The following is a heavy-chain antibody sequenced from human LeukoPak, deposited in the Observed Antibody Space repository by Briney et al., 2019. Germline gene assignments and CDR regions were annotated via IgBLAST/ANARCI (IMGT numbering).Heavy chain of an antibody. V-gene: IGHV3-15*01. CDR2: IKSKTDGGTT. CDR1: GFTFSNAW. CDR3: TTPPAPPSYYYNSSPPGVDAFDI. D-gene: IGHD3-22*01. Sequence: GGSLRLSCAASGFTFSNAWMSWVRQAPGKGLEWVGRIKSKTDGGTTDYAAPVKGRFTISRDDSKNTLYLQMNSLKTEDTAVYNGTTPPAPPSYYYNSSPPGVDAFDIWGQGTMVTVSS. J-gene: IGHJ3*02.